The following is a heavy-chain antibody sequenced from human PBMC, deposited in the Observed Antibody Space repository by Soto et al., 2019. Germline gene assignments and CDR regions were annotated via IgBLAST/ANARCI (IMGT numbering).Heavy chain of an antibody. CDR2: IHHTGNT. D-gene: IGHD6-19*01. J-gene: IGHJ3*02. CDR3: ARGGSSDWQVALDI. V-gene: IGHV4-34*01. CDR1: GGTFSGYY. Sequence: SETLSLTCAVYGGTFSGYYWSWIRQPPGKGLEWIGQIHHTGNTNYSPSLRSRVSISVDTSKNQFSLKLSSVTAADTAVYYCARGGSSDWQVALDIRGQGTMVTVS.